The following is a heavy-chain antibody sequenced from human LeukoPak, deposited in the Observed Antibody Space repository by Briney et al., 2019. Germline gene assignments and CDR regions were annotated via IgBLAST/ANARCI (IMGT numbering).Heavy chain of an antibody. D-gene: IGHD3-22*01. V-gene: IGHV3-73*01. CDR2: IRSKANSYAT. CDR3: TRRRYDSSGRNWFDP. Sequence: PGGSLKLSCAASGFTFSGSAMHWVRQASGKGLEWVGRIRSKANSYATAYAASVKGRFTISRDDSKNTAHLQMNSLKTEDTAVYYCTRRRYDSSGRNWFDPWGQGTLVTVSS. CDR1: GFTFSGSA. J-gene: IGHJ5*02.